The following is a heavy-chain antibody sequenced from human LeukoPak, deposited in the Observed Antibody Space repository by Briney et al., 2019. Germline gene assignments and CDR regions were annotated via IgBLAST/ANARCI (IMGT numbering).Heavy chain of an antibody. Sequence: SETLSLTCAVYGGSLSGHYWSWIRQPPGKGLEWIGEINHSGSTNYNPSLKSRVTISVDTSKNQFSLKVSSVTAADTAVYYCARQISRSGRFNYYFDYWGQGTLVTVSS. CDR1: GGSLSGHY. V-gene: IGHV4-34*01. D-gene: IGHD3-10*01. J-gene: IGHJ4*02. CDR2: INHSGST. CDR3: ARQISRSGRFNYYFDY.